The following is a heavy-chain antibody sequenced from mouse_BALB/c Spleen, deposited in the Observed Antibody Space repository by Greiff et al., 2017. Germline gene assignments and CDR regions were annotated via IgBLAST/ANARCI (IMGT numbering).Heavy chain of an antibody. CDR3: TRSGPDYYRYGGTFPWFAY. CDR2: INPSNGGT. V-gene: IGHV1S81*02. Sequence: QVQLQQSGAELVKPGASVKLSCKASGYTFTSYYMYWVKQRPGQGLEWIGEINPSNGGTNFNEKFKSKATLTVDKSSSTAYMQLSSLTSEDSAVYYCTRSGPDYYRYGGTFPWFAYWGQGTLVTVSA. CDR1: GYTFTSYY. D-gene: IGHD2-14*01. J-gene: IGHJ3*01.